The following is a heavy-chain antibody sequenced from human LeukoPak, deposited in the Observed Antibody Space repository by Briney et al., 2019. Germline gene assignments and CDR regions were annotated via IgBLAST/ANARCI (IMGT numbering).Heavy chain of an antibody. V-gene: IGHV1-3*01. D-gene: IGHD3-16*02. CDR2: INAGNGNT. CDR1: GYTFTSYA. Sequence: GASVKVSCKASGYTFTSYAMHWVRQAPGQRLEWMGWINAGNGNTKYSQKFQGRVTMTRDTSTSTVYMELSSLRSEDTAVYYCARGSDSRLGELSLYLLNYWGQGTLVTVS. CDR3: ARGSDSRLGELSLYLLNY. J-gene: IGHJ4*02.